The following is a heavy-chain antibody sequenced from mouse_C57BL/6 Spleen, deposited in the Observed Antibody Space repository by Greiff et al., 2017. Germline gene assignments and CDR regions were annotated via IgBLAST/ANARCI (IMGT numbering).Heavy chain of an antibody. CDR3: ARPHITTVVEGFAY. D-gene: IGHD1-1*01. CDR2: IYPGDGDT. J-gene: IGHJ3*01. CDR1: GYAFSSSW. V-gene: IGHV1-82*01. Sequence: VQLQQSGPELVKPGASVKISCTASGYAFSSSWMNWVKQRPGKGLEWIGRIYPGDGDTNYNGKFKGKATLTADKSSSTAYMQLSSLTSEDSAVYFCARPHITTVVEGFAYWGQGTLVTVSA.